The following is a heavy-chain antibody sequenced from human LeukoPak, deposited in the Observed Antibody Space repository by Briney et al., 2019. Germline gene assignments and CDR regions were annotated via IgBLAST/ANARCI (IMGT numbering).Heavy chain of an antibody. CDR1: GFTFSSYG. J-gene: IGHJ4*02. CDR2: IWYDGSNK. V-gene: IGHV3-33*01. CDR3: ARGRGSGSYLFDY. Sequence: PGRSLRLSCAASGFTFSSYGMHWVRQAPGKGLEWVAVIWYDGSNKYYADSVKGRFTISRDNSKNTLYLQMNSLRAEDTAVYYCARGRGSGSYLFDYWGQGTLVTVSS. D-gene: IGHD1-26*01.